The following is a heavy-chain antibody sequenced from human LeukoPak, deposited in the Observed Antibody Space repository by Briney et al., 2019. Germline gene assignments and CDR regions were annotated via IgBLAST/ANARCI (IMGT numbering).Heavy chain of an antibody. J-gene: IGHJ3*02. V-gene: IGHV4-59*08. Sequence: SETLSLTCTVSGGSISSYYWSWIRQPPGKGLEWIGYIYYSGSTNYNPSLKSRVTISVDTSKNQFPLDLSSVTAADTAVYYCARQKCTSTSCLTKNAFDIWGQGTMVTVSS. CDR2: IYYSGST. CDR1: GGSISSYY. CDR3: ARQKCTSTSCLTKNAFDI. D-gene: IGHD2-2*01.